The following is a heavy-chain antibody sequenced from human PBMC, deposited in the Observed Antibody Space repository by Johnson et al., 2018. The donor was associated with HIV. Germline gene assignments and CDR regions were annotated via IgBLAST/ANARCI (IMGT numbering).Heavy chain of an antibody. CDR3: ARGVSSGYYSNAFDV. D-gene: IGHD3-22*01. CDR2: ISYDGSNK. J-gene: IGHJ3*01. Sequence: VQLVESGGGVVQPGRSLRLSCAASGFTFSSYTMHWVRQAPGKGLEWVAVISYDGSNKYYADSVKGRFTISRDSAKNSLYLQMNSLRAEDTALYYCARGVSSGYYSNAFDVWGQGTMATVSS. CDR1: GFTFSSYT. V-gene: IGHV3-30-3*01.